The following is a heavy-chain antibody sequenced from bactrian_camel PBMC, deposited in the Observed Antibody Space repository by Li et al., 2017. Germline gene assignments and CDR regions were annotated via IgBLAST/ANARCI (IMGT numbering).Heavy chain of an antibody. CDR3: ATDSATGY. J-gene: IGHJ4*01. CDR1: GFTFSRYY. CDR2: IYSDGSSI. V-gene: IGHV3-2*01. D-gene: IGHD3*01. Sequence: GGLVQPGGSLRLSCAASGFTFSRYYMSWVRQAPGKGLEWVSSIYSDGSSIYYADSVKGRFTISRDNAKNTVYLQMSSLKSEDTALNYCATDSATGYWGQGTQVTVS.